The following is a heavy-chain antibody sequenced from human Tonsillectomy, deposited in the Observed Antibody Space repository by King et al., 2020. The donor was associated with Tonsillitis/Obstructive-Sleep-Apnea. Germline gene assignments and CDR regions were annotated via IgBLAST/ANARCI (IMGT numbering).Heavy chain of an antibody. CDR2: ILYSGRT. CDR1: GGSVSSGSYY. Sequence: QLQESGPGLVKPSETLSLTFTVSGGSVSSGSYYWSWIRQPPGKGLEWSGYILYSGRTNYDPSLKSRVTISVDTSKNQFSLKLSSVTAADTAVYYCARVLRFLHWFDPWGQGTLVTVSS. CDR3: ARVLRFLHWFDP. J-gene: IGHJ5*02. D-gene: IGHD3-3*01. V-gene: IGHV4-61*01.